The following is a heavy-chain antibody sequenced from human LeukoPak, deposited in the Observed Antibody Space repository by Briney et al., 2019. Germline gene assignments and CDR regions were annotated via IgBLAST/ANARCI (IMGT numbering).Heavy chain of an antibody. CDR3: ARLDEYSSSSRYYGMDV. CDR1: GGTFSSYA. D-gene: IGHD6-6*01. CDR2: IIPIFGTA. Sequence: SVKVSCKASGGTFSSYAISWARQAPGQGLEWMGGIIPIFGTANYAQKFQGRVTITADESTSTAYMELSSLRSEDTAVYYCARLDEYSSSSRYYGMDVWGQGTTVTVSS. J-gene: IGHJ6*02. V-gene: IGHV1-69*13.